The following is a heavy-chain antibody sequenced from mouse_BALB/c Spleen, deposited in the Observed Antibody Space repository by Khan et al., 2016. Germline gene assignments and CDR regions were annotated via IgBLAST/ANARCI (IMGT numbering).Heavy chain of an antibody. J-gene: IGHJ3*01. CDR2: IRLKSNNYGK. CDR3: TISPYTKYASWFAY. V-gene: IGHV6-6*02. Sequence: EVKLVESGGGLVKPGGSMKLSCVASGFTFSNYWMNWVRQSPEKGLEWVAEIRLKSNNYGKHYEESVKGRFTIARADYKSSAYLEINNLRVEDSDIYYSTISPYTKYASWFAYWGQGTLVTVSS. CDR1: GFTFSNYW. D-gene: IGHD2-5*01.